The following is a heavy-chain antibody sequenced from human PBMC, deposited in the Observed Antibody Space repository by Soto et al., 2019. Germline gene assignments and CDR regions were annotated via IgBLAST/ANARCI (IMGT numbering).Heavy chain of an antibody. J-gene: IGHJ4*02. CDR2: LSPDGGST. D-gene: IGHD1-26*01. CDR3: ARGQTWAHFDY. V-gene: IGHV3-64*01. CDR1: AFTLSREP. Sequence: RESRRLPCAASAFTLSREPMHLVRQAPGKGLEYVSALSPDGGSTYYANSVKGRFTISRDNSKSTLYLQMGSLRGEDLAVYYCARGQTWAHFDYCGQGT.